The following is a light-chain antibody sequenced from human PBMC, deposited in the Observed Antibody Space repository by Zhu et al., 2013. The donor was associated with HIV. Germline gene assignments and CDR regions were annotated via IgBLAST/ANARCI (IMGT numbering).Light chain of an antibody. Sequence: DIQMTQSPSTLSASVGDRVTITCRASQNISNWLAWYQQKPGKAPKFLIYAASSLESGVPSRFSGGGSGTEFTLTITRLEPEDFAVYYCQQRSNWLFTFGPGTKVDIK. J-gene: IGKJ3*01. CDR1: QNISNW. V-gene: IGKV1-5*01. CDR2: AAS. CDR3: QQRSNWLFT.